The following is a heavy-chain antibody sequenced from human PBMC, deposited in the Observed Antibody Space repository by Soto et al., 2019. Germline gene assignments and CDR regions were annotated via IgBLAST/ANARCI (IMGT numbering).Heavy chain of an antibody. CDR2: MNPGSGDT. CDR3: ARALYSSSFYWFDP. V-gene: IGHV1-8*01. D-gene: IGHD6-6*01. J-gene: IGHJ5*02. Sequence: ASVKVSCKASGYSFTNNDVSWVRQATGQGLEWMGWMNPGSGDTGYAQKFQGRVTMTRDISIATAYMELSSLRSDDTAVYYCARALYSSSFYWFDPWGQGTLVTVSS. CDR1: GYSFTNND.